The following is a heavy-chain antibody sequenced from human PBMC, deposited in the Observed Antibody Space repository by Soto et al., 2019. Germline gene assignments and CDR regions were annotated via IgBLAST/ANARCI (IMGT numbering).Heavy chain of an antibody. J-gene: IGHJ4*02. V-gene: IGHV1-46*01. Sequence: QVQLVQSGAEVKKPGASVKVSCKASGYSFTTYYMHWVRQAPGQGLEWMGMINPSGGSTSYAQKFQGRVSITRDTSTSTVYMELSSLRSEDTAVYYCARNDKSGLDYWGQGTLVTVSS. CDR3: ARNDKSGLDY. CDR2: INPSGGST. CDR1: GYSFTTYY. D-gene: IGHD1-1*01.